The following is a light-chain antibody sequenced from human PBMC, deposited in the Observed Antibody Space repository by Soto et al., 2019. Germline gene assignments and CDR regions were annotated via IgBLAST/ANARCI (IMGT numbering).Light chain of an antibody. Sequence: EIVLTQSPGTLSLSPGERATLSCRASQSVSSSYLAWYQQKPGQAPRLLIYGASSSATGIPDRFSGSGSGTDFTITISRLEPEDFAVYYCQQYGSSPLTFGGGTKVEIK. V-gene: IGKV3-20*01. J-gene: IGKJ4*01. CDR2: GAS. CDR3: QQYGSSPLT. CDR1: QSVSSSY.